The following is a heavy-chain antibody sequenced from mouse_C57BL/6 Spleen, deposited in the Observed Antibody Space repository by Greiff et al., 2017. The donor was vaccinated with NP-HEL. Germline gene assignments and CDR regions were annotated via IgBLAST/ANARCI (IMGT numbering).Heavy chain of an antibody. CDR1: GFTFSSYG. CDR2: ISSGGSYT. J-gene: IGHJ3*01. D-gene: IGHD2-4*01. CDR3: ASPYYDYDGAWFAY. V-gene: IGHV5-6*02. Sequence: DVMLVESGGDLVKPGGSLKLSCAASGFTFSSYGMSWVRQTPDKRLEWVATISSGGSYTYYPDSVKGRFTISRDNAKNTLYLQMSRLKSEDTAMYYCASPYYDYDGAWFAYWGQGTLVTVSA.